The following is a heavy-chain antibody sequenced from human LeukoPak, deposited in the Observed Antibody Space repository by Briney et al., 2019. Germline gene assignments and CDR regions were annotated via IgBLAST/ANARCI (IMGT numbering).Heavy chain of an antibody. Sequence: SETLSLTCTVSGGSISSGSYYWSWIRQPAGKGLEWIGRIYSSGSTNYNPSLKSRVTISLDTSKNRFSLKLSSVTAADTAVYYCARDVGSYWFDPWGQGTLVTVSS. V-gene: IGHV4-61*02. D-gene: IGHD1-26*01. CDR3: ARDVGSYWFDP. CDR2: IYSSGST. J-gene: IGHJ5*02. CDR1: GGSISSGSYY.